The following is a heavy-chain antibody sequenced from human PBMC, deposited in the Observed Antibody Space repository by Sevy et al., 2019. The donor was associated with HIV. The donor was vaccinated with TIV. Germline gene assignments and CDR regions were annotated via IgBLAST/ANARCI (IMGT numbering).Heavy chain of an antibody. Sequence: GGSLRLSCAASGFSLSDHAVGWVRQTPGKGLEWLAVISYNGRNQYYADPVKGRFTISKDDSKNTLYLQLNSLRAEDTAVYYCAGFVGYCSGGRCSIIDFWGQGTLVTVSS. CDR2: ISYNGRNQ. CDR1: GFSLSDHA. J-gene: IGHJ4*02. CDR3: AGFVGYCSGGRCSIIDF. D-gene: IGHD2-15*01. V-gene: IGHV3-30*04.